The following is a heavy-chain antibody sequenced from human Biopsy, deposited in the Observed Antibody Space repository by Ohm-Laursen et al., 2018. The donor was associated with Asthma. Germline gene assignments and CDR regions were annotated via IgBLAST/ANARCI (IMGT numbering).Heavy chain of an antibody. V-gene: IGHV3-30*03. CDR2: TSYDGSKT. CDR3: ARKIAARGAMDV. Sequence: SLRLSCTASGFTFSTFGMHWVRQAPGKGLEWVALTSYDGSKTYYADSVTGRFTVSRDNSKNTLYLQMNSLRAEDTAVYYCARKIAARGAMDVWGQGTTVTVSS. D-gene: IGHD6-6*01. J-gene: IGHJ6*02. CDR1: GFTFSTFG.